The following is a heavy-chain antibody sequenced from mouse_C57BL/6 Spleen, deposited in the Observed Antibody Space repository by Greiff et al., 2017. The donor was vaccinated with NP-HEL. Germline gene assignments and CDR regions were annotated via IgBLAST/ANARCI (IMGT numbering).Heavy chain of an antibody. Sequence: EVQLVESGGGLVQPKGSLKLSCAASGKGLEWVARIRSKSNNYATYYADSVKDRFTISRDDSESMLYLQMNNLKTEDTAMYYCVRHDYDVGAMDYWGQGTSVTVSS. CDR2: IRSKSNNYAT. CDR3: VRHDYDVGAMDY. V-gene: IGHV10-1*01. D-gene: IGHD2-4*01. J-gene: IGHJ4*01. CDR1: G.